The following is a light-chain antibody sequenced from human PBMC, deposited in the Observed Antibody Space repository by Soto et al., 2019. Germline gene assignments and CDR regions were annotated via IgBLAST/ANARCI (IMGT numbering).Light chain of an antibody. Sequence: DVVMTQSPLSLPVTLGQPASISCRSSQSLAYSDGNTYLNWFQQRPGQSPRRLIYKVSTRDSGVAARCSGSGSGTDFTLKISRVESEDVGVYYCLQGTHWPPYTFGQGTELEIK. CDR3: LQGTHWPPYT. V-gene: IGKV2-30*01. CDR2: KVS. CDR1: QSLAYSDGNTY. J-gene: IGKJ2*01.